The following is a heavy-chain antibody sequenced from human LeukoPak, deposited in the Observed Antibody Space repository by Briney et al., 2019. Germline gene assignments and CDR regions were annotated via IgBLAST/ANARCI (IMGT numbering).Heavy chain of an antibody. CDR2: IYYSGST. D-gene: IGHD2-2*01. CDR3: ARVVRFCSSTSCGRYYFDY. Sequence: PSETLSLTCTVSGGSISSSSYYWGWIRQPPGKGLEWIGSIYYSGSTYYNPSLKSRVTISVDTSKNQFSLKLSSVTAADTAVYYCARVVRFCSSTSCGRYYFDYWGQGTLVTVSS. CDR1: GGSISSSSYY. J-gene: IGHJ4*02. V-gene: IGHV4-39*07.